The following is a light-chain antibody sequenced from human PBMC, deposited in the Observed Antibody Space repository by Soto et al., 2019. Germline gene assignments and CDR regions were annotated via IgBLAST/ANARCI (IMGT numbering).Light chain of an antibody. CDR1: RSISRS. J-gene: IGKJ3*01. CDR2: DDS. CDR3: QQYQSYFLT. Sequence: DIQMTQSPSTLSASVGDRVTITCRASRSISRSLAWYQQKSGKAPKLLIYDDSSLESGVPSRFSGSGFGTEFTLTITGLQPDDFATYHCQQYQSYFLTFGPRTTVDMK. V-gene: IGKV1-5*01.